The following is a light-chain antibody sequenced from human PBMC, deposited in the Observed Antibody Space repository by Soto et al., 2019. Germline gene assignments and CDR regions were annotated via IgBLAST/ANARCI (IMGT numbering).Light chain of an antibody. CDR2: DVN. J-gene: IGLJ3*02. Sequence: QSALTQPASVSGSPGQSITISCTGTNSDVGSYNLVSWYQHHPGKAPKLMIYDVNKRPSGVPDRFSGSKSGNTASLTISGLQAEDEADYYCCSYPGSHTWVFGGGTKLTVL. V-gene: IGLV2-23*02. CDR3: CSYPGSHTWV. CDR1: NSDVGSYNL.